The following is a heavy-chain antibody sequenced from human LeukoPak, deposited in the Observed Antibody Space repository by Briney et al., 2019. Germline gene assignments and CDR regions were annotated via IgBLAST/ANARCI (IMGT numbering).Heavy chain of an antibody. J-gene: IGHJ4*02. CDR3: AREGTGGSWAGY. D-gene: IGHD1-26*01. V-gene: IGHV1-2*02. CDR2: INPNSGGT. Sequence: GASVEVSCKASGSTFTVYYMHWVRQAPGQGPEWMAWINPNSGGTTYAQKFQGRVTVTRDTSISTAYMELNSLTSDDTAMYYCAREGTGGSWAGYWGQGTLVTVSS. CDR1: GSTFTVYY.